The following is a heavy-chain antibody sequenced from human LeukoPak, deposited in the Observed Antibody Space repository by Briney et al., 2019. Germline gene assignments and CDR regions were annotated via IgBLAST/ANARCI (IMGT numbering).Heavy chain of an antibody. J-gene: IGHJ5*02. Sequence: PSETLSLTCTVSGGFISSYYWSWIRQPAGKGLEWIGRIYTSGSTNYNPSLKSRVTMSVDTSKNQFSLKLSSVTAADTAVYYCAREKIAAAGTFGFDPWGQGTLVTVSS. CDR2: IYTSGST. CDR3: AREKIAAAGTFGFDP. V-gene: IGHV4-4*07. D-gene: IGHD6-13*01. CDR1: GGFISSYY.